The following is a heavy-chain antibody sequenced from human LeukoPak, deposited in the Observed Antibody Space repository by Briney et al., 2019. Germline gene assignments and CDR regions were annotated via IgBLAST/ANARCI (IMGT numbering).Heavy chain of an antibody. J-gene: IGHJ4*02. Sequence: GGSLRLSCAASGFNFKPAYMNWVRQAPGKGLEWLGRITPSTDQYAAPVKGRFTISRDDSKNMVYLQMSSLVTDDTAVYYCVWSSTWNKRFYLDYWGQGTPVTVSP. CDR3: VWSSTWNKRFYLDY. D-gene: IGHD6-6*01. CDR1: GFNFKPAY. V-gene: IGHV3-15*01. CDR2: ITPSTD.